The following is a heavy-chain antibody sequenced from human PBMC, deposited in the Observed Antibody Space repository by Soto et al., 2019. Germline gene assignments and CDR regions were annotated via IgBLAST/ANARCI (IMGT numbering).Heavy chain of an antibody. CDR2: ISYDGSNK. D-gene: IGHD2-15*01. CDR1: GFTFSSYA. J-gene: IGHJ6*02. CDR3: ASRYCSGGSCYPPAYGMDV. V-gene: IGHV3-30-3*01. Sequence: GGSLRLCCAASGFTFSSYAMHWVRQAPGKGLEWVAVISYDGSNKYYADSVKGRFTISRDNSKNTLYLQMNSLRAEDTAVYYCASRYCSGGSCYPPAYGMDVWGQGTTVTV.